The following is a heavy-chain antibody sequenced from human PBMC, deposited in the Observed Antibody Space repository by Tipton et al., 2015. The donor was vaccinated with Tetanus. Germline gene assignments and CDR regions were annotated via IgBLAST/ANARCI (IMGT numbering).Heavy chain of an antibody. CDR1: GFTFSSYA. J-gene: IGHJ4*02. D-gene: IGHD3-22*01. Sequence: SLRLSCAASGFTFSSYAMSWVRQAPGKGLEWVSAISGSGGSTYYADSVKGRFTISRDNSKNTLYLQMNSLRAEDTAVYYCAKGSNTYYYDSSGYWFDYWGQGTLVTVSS. V-gene: IGHV3-23*01. CDR2: ISGSGGST. CDR3: AKGSNTYYYDSSGYWFDY.